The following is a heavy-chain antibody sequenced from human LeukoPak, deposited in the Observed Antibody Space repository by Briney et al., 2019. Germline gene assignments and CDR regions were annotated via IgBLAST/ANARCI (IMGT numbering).Heavy chain of an antibody. CDR1: GFTFSSYS. Sequence: PGGSLRLSCAASGFTFSSYSMNWVRQASGKGLEWVGRIRSKANSYATAYAASVKGRFTISRDDSKNTAYLQMNSQKTEDTAVYYCTGNYDFWSGYYNDEDYWGQGTLVTVSS. D-gene: IGHD3-3*01. CDR3: TGNYDFWSGYYNDEDY. V-gene: IGHV3-73*01. CDR2: IRSKANSYAT. J-gene: IGHJ4*02.